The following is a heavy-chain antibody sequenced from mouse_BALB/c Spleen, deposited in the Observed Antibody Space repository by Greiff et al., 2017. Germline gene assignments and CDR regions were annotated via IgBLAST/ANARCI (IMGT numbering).Heavy chain of an antibody. D-gene: IGHD2-14*01. J-gene: IGHJ3*01. CDR2: IRSKSNNYAT. CDR1: GFTFNTYA. V-gene: IGHV10-1*02. CDR3: DRQDLYYRYDGFAY. Sequence: EVQLVESGGGLVQPKGSLKLSCAASGFTFNTYAMNWVRQAPGKGLEWVARIRSKSNNYATYYADSVKDRLTISRDDSQSMLYLQMNNLKTEDTAMYYCDRQDLYYRYDGFAYWGQGTLVTVSA.